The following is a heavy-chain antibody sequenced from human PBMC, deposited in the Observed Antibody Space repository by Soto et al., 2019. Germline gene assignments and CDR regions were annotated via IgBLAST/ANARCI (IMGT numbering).Heavy chain of an antibody. CDR2: VSSGGST. D-gene: IGHD5-18*01. CDR1: GGSMRGGNYY. CDR3: ARRGGYSYGSPFAY. J-gene: IGHJ4*02. Sequence: SETLSLTCSVSGGSMRGGNYYWTWIRQPPGKALEWIGCVSSGGSTFYTPSLTGRVTISLDTSNNEFSLRLTSVTAADTAVYYCARRGGYSYGSPFAYWGQGSLVTVS. V-gene: IGHV4-30-4*01.